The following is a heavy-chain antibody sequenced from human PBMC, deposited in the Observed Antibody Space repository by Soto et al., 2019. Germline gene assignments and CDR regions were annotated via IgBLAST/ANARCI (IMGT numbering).Heavy chain of an antibody. Sequence: ASVKVSCKASGYTFTGYYMHWVRQAPGQGLEWMGWINPNSGGTNYAQKFQGRVTMTRDTSISTAYMELSRLRSDDTAVYYCAKTYYDFWSGYFTYQPDPVGVDYWGQGTLVPVSS. J-gene: IGHJ4*02. CDR2: INPNSGGT. CDR3: AKTYYDFWSGYFTYQPDPVGVDY. V-gene: IGHV1-2*02. CDR1: GYTFTGYY. D-gene: IGHD3-3*01.